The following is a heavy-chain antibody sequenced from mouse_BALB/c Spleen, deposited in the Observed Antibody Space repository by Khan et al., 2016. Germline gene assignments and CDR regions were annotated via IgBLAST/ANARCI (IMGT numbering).Heavy chain of an antibody. CDR2: IDPENGAT. J-gene: IGHJ2*01. V-gene: IGHV14-4*02. CDR3: NAIYYGSDVYFDY. D-gene: IGHD1-1*01. CDR1: AFNIKDYY. Sequence: VQLQQSGAELVRSGASVKLSCTASAFNIKDYYMHWVKQRPEQGLEWIGWIDPENGATEYAPTFQGKATMTADTSSNAAYLQFSSLTSEDSAVYYCNAIYYGSDVYFDYGGQGSTLTVSS.